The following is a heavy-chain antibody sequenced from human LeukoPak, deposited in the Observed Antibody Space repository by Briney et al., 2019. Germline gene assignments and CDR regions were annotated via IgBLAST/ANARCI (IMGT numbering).Heavy chain of an antibody. CDR2: INRSGST. J-gene: IGHJ2*01. Sequence: SETLSLTCAVYGGSFTESYWNWIRQAPRKGLEWIGEINRSGSTNYKPSLESRVTMSVDTSKNQFSLKLSSVTAADTAVYYCARVSSSWYQDWYFDLWGRGTLVTVSS. CDR3: ARVSSSWYQDWYFDL. V-gene: IGHV4-34*01. CDR1: GGSFTESY. D-gene: IGHD6-13*01.